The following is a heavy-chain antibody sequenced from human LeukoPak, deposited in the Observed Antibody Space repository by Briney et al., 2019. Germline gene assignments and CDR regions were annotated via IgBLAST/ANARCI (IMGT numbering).Heavy chain of an antibody. Sequence: SETLSLTCTVSGGSISSYYWSWIRQPPGKGLEWIGEINHSGSTNYNPSLKSRVTISVDTSKNQFSLKLSSVTAADTAVYYCARGPMITFGGVIVGDNFDYWGQGTLVTVS. CDR2: INHSGST. V-gene: IGHV4-34*01. CDR1: GGSISSYY. D-gene: IGHD3-16*02. CDR3: ARGPMITFGGVIVGDNFDY. J-gene: IGHJ4*02.